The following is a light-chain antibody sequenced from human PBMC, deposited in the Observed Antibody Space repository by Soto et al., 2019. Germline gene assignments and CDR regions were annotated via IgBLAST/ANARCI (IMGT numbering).Light chain of an antibody. CDR1: QSVSSY. CDR2: DAS. V-gene: IGKV3-11*01. Sequence: IVLTQSPATLSLYPGERATLSCRASQSVSSYLAWYQQKPGQAPRLLIYDASNRATGIPARFSGSGSGTDFTLTISSLEPEDFAVYYCQQRSNWPGSFGQGTRLEIK. CDR3: QQRSNWPGS. J-gene: IGKJ5*01.